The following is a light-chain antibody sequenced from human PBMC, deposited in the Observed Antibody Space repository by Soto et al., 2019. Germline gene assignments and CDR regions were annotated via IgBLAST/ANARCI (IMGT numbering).Light chain of an antibody. CDR2: GAS. Sequence: EMVMTQSPATLSVSPGERATLSCRASQSVSSNLAWYQQKPSQAPRLLIYGASNRATGVPARFSGSGSGTQFTLTISSLQSEDFAVYYCQQYNNWPPWTFGQGTKVDIK. V-gene: IGKV3-15*01. CDR3: QQYNNWPPWT. J-gene: IGKJ1*01. CDR1: QSVSSN.